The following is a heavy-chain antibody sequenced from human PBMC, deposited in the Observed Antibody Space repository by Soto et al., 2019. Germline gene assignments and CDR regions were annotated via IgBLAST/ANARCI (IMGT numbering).Heavy chain of an antibody. V-gene: IGHV3-23*01. D-gene: IGHD4-17*01. CDR2: ISGSGGST. Sequence: GGSLRLSCAASGFTFSSYAMSWVRQAPGKGLEWVSAISGSGGSTYYADSVKGRFTISRDNSKNTLYLQMNSLRAEDTAVYYCAKDRYQNDYGDHRGYFDYWGQGTLVTVSS. CDR1: GFTFSSYA. J-gene: IGHJ4*02. CDR3: AKDRYQNDYGDHRGYFDY.